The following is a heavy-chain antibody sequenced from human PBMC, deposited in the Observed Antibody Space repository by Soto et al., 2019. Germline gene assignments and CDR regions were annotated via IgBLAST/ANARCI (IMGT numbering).Heavy chain of an antibody. V-gene: IGHV4-30-4*01. D-gene: IGHD5-12*01. J-gene: IGHJ6*02. CDR2: IYYSGST. CDR3: ARDRGGYSGYDAGGSYYYYGMDV. CDR1: GGSISSGDYY. Sequence: SETLSLTCTVSGGSISSGDYYWSWIRQPPGKGLEWIGYIYYSGSTYYNPSLKSRVTISVDTSKNQFSLKLSSVTAADTAVYYCARDRGGYSGYDAGGSYYYYGMDVWGQGTTVTAP.